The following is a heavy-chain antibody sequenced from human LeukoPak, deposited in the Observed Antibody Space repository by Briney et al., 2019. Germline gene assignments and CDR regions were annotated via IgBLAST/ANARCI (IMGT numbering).Heavy chain of an antibody. CDR2: TYYRSKWYN. CDR3: AKGRWALFDC. Sequence: SQTLSLTCDISGDSVSGNSAAWNWIRQSPSRGLEWLGRTYYRSKWYNDYAISVKSRMTINADTSKNQFTLQLNSVTPEDTAVYYCAKGRWALFDCWGQGTLVIVSS. CDR1: GDSVSGNSAA. J-gene: IGHJ4*02. D-gene: IGHD3-10*01. V-gene: IGHV6-1*01.